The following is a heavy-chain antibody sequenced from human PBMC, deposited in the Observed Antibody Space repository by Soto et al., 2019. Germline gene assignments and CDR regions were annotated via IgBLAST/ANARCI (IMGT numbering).Heavy chain of an antibody. CDR3: ARRTIFGSVSGRDV. J-gene: IGHJ6*02. D-gene: IGHD3-3*01. Sequence: GDSLKISCNGSGYNFTINCISWVLQRPGKGLEWMWRIDPSDSFLYYSPSFQCHVTISADKSISTAYLQWSSLKASDTAIYYCARRTIFGSVSGRDVWGQGTTVSVSS. CDR1: GYNFTINC. CDR2: IDPSDSFL. V-gene: IGHV5-10-1*01.